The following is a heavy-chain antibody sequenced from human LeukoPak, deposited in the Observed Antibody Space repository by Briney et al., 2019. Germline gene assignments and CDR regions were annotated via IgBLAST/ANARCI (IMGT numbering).Heavy chain of an antibody. D-gene: IGHD6-19*01. CDR3: AKDMSLSIAVAGIDY. Sequence: GGSLRLSCAASGFTFDGYAMHWVRQAPGKGLEWVSGISWNSGSIGYADSVKGRFTISRDNAKNSLYLQMNSLRAEDTALYYCAKDMSLSIAVAGIDYWGQGTLVTVSS. CDR2: ISWNSGSI. J-gene: IGHJ4*02. V-gene: IGHV3-9*01. CDR1: GFTFDGYA.